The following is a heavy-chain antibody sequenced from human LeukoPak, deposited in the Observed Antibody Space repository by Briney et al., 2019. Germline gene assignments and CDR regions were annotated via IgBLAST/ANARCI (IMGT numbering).Heavy chain of an antibody. CDR2: ISWNSGSI. V-gene: IGHV3-9*01. CDR3: AKAGLDPGYSSGNDAFDI. Sequence: PGGSLRLSCAASGFTFDDYAMHWVRHAPGKGLEWVSGISWNSGSIGYADSVKGRFTISRDNAKNSLYLQMNSLRAEDTALYYCAKAGLDPGYSSGNDAFDIWGQGTMVTVSS. CDR1: GFTFDDYA. D-gene: IGHD6-19*01. J-gene: IGHJ3*02.